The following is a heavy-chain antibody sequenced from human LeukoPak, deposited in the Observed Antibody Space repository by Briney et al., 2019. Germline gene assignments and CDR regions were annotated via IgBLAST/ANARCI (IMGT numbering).Heavy chain of an antibody. CDR1: GGSSSGYY. CDR3: ARGVAPSFNGGGQYYFDY. CDR2: INHSGST. J-gene: IGHJ4*02. V-gene: IGHV4-34*01. Sequence: SETLSLTCAVYGGSSSGYYWSWIRQPPGKGLEWIGEINHSGSTNYNPSLKSRVTMSVDTSKNQFSLKLSSVTAADTAVYYCARGVAPSFNGGGQYYFDYWGQGTLVTVSS. D-gene: IGHD7-27*01.